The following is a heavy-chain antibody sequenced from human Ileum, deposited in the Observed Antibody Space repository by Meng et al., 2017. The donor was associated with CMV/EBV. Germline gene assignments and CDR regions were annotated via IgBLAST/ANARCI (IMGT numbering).Heavy chain of an antibody. D-gene: IGHD3-10*02. J-gene: IGHJ5*02. V-gene: IGHV1-8*03. CDR3: ARTRPVFGFAP. CDR1: GYTFTSYD. CDR2: MNPNSGNT. Sequence: CKASGYTFTSYDINWVRQAAGQGLEWMGWMNPNSGNTGYAQKFQGRVTITRNTSISTAYMELSSLRSEDTAVYYCARTRPVFGFAPWGQGTLVTVSS.